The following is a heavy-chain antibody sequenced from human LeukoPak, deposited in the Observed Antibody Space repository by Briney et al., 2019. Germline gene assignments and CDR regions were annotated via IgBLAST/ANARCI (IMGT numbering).Heavy chain of an antibody. CDR3: ARRMTTVVTGGNYFDY. CDR1: GGSISSYY. J-gene: IGHJ4*02. D-gene: IGHD4-23*01. V-gene: IGHV4-59*08. Sequence: SETLSLTCTVSGGSISSYYWSWIRQPPGKGLEWIGYIYYSGSTNYNPSLKSRVTISVDTSKNQFSLKLSSVTAADTAVYYCARRMTTVVTGGNYFDYWGQGTLVTVSS. CDR2: IYYSGST.